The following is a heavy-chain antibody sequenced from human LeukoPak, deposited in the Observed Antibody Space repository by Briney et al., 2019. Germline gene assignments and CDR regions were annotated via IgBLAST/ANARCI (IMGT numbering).Heavy chain of an antibody. J-gene: IGHJ6*03. CDR3: ARRVHDFRSGPIETYYYYYMDV. Sequence: GESLKISCKGSGYSFTSYWIGWVRQMPGKGLEWMGIIYPGDSDTRYSPSFQGQVTISADKSISTAYLQWSSLKASDTAMYYCARRVHDFRSGPIETYYYYYMDVWGKGTTVTVSS. V-gene: IGHV5-51*01. CDR2: IYPGDSDT. D-gene: IGHD3-3*01. CDR1: GYSFTSYW.